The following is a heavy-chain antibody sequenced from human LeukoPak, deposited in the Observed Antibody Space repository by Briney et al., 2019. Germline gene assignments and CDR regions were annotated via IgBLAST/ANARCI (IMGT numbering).Heavy chain of an antibody. CDR2: IYTSGST. V-gene: IGHV4-4*07. CDR1: DGSISSHY. J-gene: IGHJ4*02. Sequence: SETLSLTCTVGDGSISSHYWSWIRQPAGKGLEWIGRIYTSGSTTYNPSLKSRVTMSLDTSKNQFSLKLSSVTAADTAVYYCARVRLGSSGSYYLDFWGQGTLVTVSS. CDR3: ARVRLGSSGSYYLDF. D-gene: IGHD1-26*01.